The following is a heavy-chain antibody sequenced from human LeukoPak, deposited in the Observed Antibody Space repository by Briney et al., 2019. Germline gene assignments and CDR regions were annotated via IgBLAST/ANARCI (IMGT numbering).Heavy chain of an antibody. CDR2: ISGSGGST. J-gene: IGHJ4*02. CDR3: AKFRSSWLYYFDY. D-gene: IGHD6-13*01. Sequence: PGGSLRLSWAASGFHLSSYAMGWVRQAPGKGLEWVSAISGSGGSTYYADSVKGRFTISRDNSKNALYLQMNSLRAEDTAVYYCAKFRSSWLYYFDYWGQGTLVTVSS. CDR1: GFHLSSYA. V-gene: IGHV3-23*01.